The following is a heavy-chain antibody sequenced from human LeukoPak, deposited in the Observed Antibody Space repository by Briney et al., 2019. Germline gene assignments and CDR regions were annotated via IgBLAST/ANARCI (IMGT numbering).Heavy chain of an antibody. CDR3: ARGGTRIPFDP. CDR2: IYYSGST. V-gene: IGHV4-31*03. D-gene: IGHD1-14*01. J-gene: IGHJ5*02. CDR1: GGSISSGGYY. Sequence: SETLSLTCTVSGGSISSGGYYWSWIRQHPGKGLEWIGYIYYSGSTYYNPSLKSRVTISVDTSKNQFSLKLSSVTAADTAVYYCARGGTRIPFDPWGQGTLVTVSS.